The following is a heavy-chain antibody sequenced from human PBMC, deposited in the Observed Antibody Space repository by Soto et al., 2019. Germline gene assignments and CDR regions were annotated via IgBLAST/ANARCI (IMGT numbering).Heavy chain of an antibody. V-gene: IGHV3-11*06. D-gene: IGHD1-1*01. J-gene: IGHJ4*02. Sequence: GGSLRLSCEGSGFTFSYYYISWIRQSPGKGLEWISYSSNSGTFSRYADSVKGRFSISRDNTKNLLYLQMNSLRAEDTAVYYCARSGDNYNRLDYWGQGTPVTVSS. CDR1: GFTFSYYY. CDR3: ARSGDNYNRLDY. CDR2: SSNSGTFS.